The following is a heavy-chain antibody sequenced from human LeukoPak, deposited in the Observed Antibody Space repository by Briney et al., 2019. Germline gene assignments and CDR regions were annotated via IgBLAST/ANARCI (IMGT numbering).Heavy chain of an antibody. CDR3: AREPGLPGPSRSNDAFDI. Sequence: SETLSLTCTVSGGSISSYYWSWIPEPAGKGLEWIGRIYTSGSTNYNPSLKSRVTMSVDTSKNQFSLKLSSVTAADTAVYYCAREPGLPGPSRSNDAFDIWGQGTMVTVSS. J-gene: IGHJ3*02. D-gene: IGHD2-8*02. V-gene: IGHV4-4*07. CDR1: GGSISSYY. CDR2: IYTSGST.